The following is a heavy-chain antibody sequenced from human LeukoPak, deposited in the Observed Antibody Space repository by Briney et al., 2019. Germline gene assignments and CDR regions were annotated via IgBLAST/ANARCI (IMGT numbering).Heavy chain of an antibody. CDR1: GFTFSIYA. CDR2: TSSGGDYT. CDR3: AKDRPNYYESNGHYYRRDGDS. D-gene: IGHD3-22*01. J-gene: IGHJ5*01. Sequence: GGSLRLSCAASGFTFSIYAMSWVRQAPGKGLGWVSSTSSGGDYTYYAGSVKGRFTISRDNSKNTLYLQMNSLRAEDTATYYCAKDRPNYYESNGHYYRRDGDSWGQGTLVTVSS. V-gene: IGHV3-23*01.